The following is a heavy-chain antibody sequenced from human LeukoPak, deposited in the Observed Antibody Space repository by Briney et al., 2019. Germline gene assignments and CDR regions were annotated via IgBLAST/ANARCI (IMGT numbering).Heavy chain of an antibody. Sequence: GGSLRLSCAASGFTFSSYSMNWVRQAPGKGLEWVSSISSSSSYIYYADSVKGRFTISRDISKNRLYLQMSSLRAEDTGIYYCAKDRGVTPIPFDYWGQGTLVTVSS. CDR3: AKDRGVTPIPFDY. CDR1: GFTFSSYS. CDR2: ISSSSSYI. J-gene: IGHJ4*02. V-gene: IGHV3-21*04. D-gene: IGHD2-21*02.